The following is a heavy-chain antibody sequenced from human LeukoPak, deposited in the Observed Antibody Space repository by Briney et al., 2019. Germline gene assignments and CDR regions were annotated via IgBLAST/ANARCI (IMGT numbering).Heavy chain of an antibody. CDR1: GYTFTGYY. J-gene: IGHJ3*02. CDR2: INPNSGGT. D-gene: IGHD4-23*01. V-gene: IGHV1-2*02. CDR3: ARANDYGGNWLTDDAFDI. Sequence: ASVKVSCKASGYTFTGYYMHWVRQAPGQGLEWMGWINPNSGGTNYAQKFQGRVTMTRDTSISTAYMELSRLRSEDTAVYYCARANDYGGNWLTDDAFDIWGQGTMVTVSS.